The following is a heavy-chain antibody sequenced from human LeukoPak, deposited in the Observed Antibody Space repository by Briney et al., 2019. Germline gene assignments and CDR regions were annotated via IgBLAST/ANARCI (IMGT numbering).Heavy chain of an antibody. J-gene: IGHJ4*02. D-gene: IGHD4-17*01. Sequence: GGFLRLSCAASGFTFSTYWMHWVRQAPGKGLAWVSRFNGDGSSTYYADSVKGRFTISRDSAKNTLYLQMNSLRAEDTAVYYCARGRYYLDSWGQGTLVTVSS. CDR3: ARGRYYLDS. V-gene: IGHV3-74*01. CDR1: GFTFSTYW. CDR2: FNGDGSST.